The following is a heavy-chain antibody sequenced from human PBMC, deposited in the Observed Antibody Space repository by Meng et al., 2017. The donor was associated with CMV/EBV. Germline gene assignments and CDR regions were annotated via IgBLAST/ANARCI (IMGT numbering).Heavy chain of an antibody. CDR2: IYYSGST. CDR1: GCPLSRCYYD. V-gene: IGHV4-30-4*08. D-gene: IGHD1-14*01. J-gene: IGHJ4*02. CDR3: ARVTTRVAGAFDY. Sequence: QLQEPGPRRVHPPQPLSLTSTVSGCPLSRCYYDGSWSRPPPGEGREWIGYIYYSGSTYYNPSLKSRFTISVDTSKNQFSLKLSSVTAADTAVYYCARVTTRVAGAFDYWGQGTLVTVSS.